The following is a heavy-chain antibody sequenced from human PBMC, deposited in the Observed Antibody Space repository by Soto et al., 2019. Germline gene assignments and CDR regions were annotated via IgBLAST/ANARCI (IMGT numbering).Heavy chain of an antibody. CDR1: GFSLRARGVG. CDR2: LYWNGDK. V-gene: IGHV2-5*01. CDR3: AHTSYHDGYWDKFDP. D-gene: IGHD5-18*01. J-gene: IGHJ5*02. Sequence: SGPTLANPTQTLTLTCSFSGFSLRARGVGVGWIRQPPGKALEWLALLYWNGDKRYRPALESRLTITKDTSKNQVVLTMTNMDPLDTATYYCAHTSYHDGYWDKFDPWGQGTQVTVSS.